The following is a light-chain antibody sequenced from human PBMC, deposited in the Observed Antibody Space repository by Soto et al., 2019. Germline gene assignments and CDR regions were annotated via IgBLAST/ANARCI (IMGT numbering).Light chain of an antibody. J-gene: IGKJ4*01. CDR3: QQADSFPLT. Sequence: DIQMTQSPTSVSASLGDRVTITCRASQGISSWLAWYQQKPGKAPELLIYAASTLETGVPSRFSGSGSGTDFTLPITSLQPEDFATYYCQQADSFPLTFGGGTYVEIK. CDR2: AAS. CDR1: QGISSW. V-gene: IGKV1-12*01.